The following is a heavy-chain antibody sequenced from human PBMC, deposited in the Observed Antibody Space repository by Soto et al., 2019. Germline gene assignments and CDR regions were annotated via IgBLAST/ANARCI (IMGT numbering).Heavy chain of an antibody. D-gene: IGHD6-6*01. CDR3: TRHAVRTARPGGPGDARIMDV. CDR2: IRSKAHNYAT. Sequence: EVQLVESGGGLVQPGGSLKLSCEASGFTFSGSAMHWVRQASGKGLEWVGRIRSKAHNYATTYAASVKGRFTISRENSKNTAYLQMNSLKTEDTAVYYRTRHAVRTARPGGPGDARIMDVWGKGSTVTVSP. CDR1: GFTFSGSA. J-gene: IGHJ6*04. V-gene: IGHV3-73*01.